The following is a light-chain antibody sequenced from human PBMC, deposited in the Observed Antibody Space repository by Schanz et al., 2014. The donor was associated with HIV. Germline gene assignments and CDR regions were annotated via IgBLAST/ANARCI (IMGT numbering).Light chain of an antibody. CDR3: LQHNDWPWT. CDR1: QSVSSSY. Sequence: EIVLTQSPGSLSLSLGETATLSCRASQSVSSSYFAWYQQKPGQAPRLLIYRISTMATGIPARFSGSGSGTEFTLTINSLQSEDVAVYYCLQHNDWPWTFGQGTKVEIK. J-gene: IGKJ1*01. V-gene: IGKV3-15*01. CDR2: RIS.